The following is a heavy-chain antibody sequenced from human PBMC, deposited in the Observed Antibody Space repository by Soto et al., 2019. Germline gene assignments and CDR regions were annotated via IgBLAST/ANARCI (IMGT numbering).Heavy chain of an antibody. CDR3: AKDRGYYDSSPWEFDP. D-gene: IGHD3-22*01. V-gene: IGHV3-23*01. J-gene: IGHJ5*02. CDR2: ISGSGGST. Sequence: PGGSLRLSCAASGFTFSSYAMSWVRQAPGKGLEWVSAISGSGGSTYYADSVKGRFTISRDNSKNTLYLQMNSLRAEDTAVYYCAKDRGYYDSSPWEFDPWGQGTLVTLSS. CDR1: GFTFSSYA.